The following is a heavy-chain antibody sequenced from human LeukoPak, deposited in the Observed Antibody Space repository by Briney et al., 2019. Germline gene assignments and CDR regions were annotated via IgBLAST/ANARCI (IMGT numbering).Heavy chain of an antibody. Sequence: LSLTCTVSGGSISSYYWSWVRQAPGKGLEWVSGISWNSGSIGYADSVKGRFTISRDNAKNSLYLQMNSLRAEDTALYYCAKDITYGGNSYYYYYMDVWGKGTTVTVSS. D-gene: IGHD4-23*01. CDR1: GGSISSYY. CDR3: AKDITYGGNSYYYYYMDV. J-gene: IGHJ6*03. V-gene: IGHV3-9*01. CDR2: ISWNSGSI.